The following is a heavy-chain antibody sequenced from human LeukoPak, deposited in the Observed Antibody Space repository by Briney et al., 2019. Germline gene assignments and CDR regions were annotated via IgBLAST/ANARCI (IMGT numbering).Heavy chain of an antibody. Sequence: GGSLRLSCAASGFTFSSYGMHWVRQAPGKGLEWVAVIWYDGSNKYYAGSVKGRFTISRDNSKNTLYLQMNSLRAEDTAVYYCARESFGDYYFDYWGQGTLVTVSS. CDR2: IWYDGSNK. J-gene: IGHJ4*02. V-gene: IGHV3-33*01. CDR1: GFTFSSYG. D-gene: IGHD4-17*01. CDR3: ARESFGDYYFDY.